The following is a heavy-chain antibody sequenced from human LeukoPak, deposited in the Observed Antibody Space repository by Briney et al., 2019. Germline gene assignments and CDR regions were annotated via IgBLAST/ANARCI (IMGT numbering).Heavy chain of an antibody. CDR1: GFTFHHCS. V-gene: IGHV3-43*01. CDR2: ISWDGGIT. J-gene: IGHJ4*02. CDR3: ARDRNYYDSSGYHRVDY. D-gene: IGHD3-22*01. Sequence: GGSLRLSCAASGFTFHHCSMHWVRQPPGKGLEWVSLISWDGGITYYADSVKGRFTIPRDNARNSLYLQMNSLRAEDTAVYYCARDRNYYDSSGYHRVDYWGQGTLVTVSS.